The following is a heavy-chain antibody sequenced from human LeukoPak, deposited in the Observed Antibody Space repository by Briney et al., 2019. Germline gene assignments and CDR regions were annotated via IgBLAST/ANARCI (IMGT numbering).Heavy chain of an antibody. J-gene: IGHJ6*03. Sequence: ASVKVSCKASGYTFTGYYMHWVRQAPGQGLEWMGWINPNSGGTNYAQKFQGRVTMTRDTSISTAYMELSRLRSDDTAVYYCARGPYCSGGSCYPLLPELYYYYYYMDVWGKGTTVTISS. V-gene: IGHV1-2*02. CDR1: GYTFTGYY. CDR3: ARGPYCSGGSCYPLLPELYYYYYYMDV. CDR2: INPNSGGT. D-gene: IGHD2-15*01.